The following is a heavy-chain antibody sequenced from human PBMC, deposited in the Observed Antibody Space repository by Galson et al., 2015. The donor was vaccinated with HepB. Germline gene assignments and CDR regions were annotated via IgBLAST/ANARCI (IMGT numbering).Heavy chain of an antibody. CDR3: ARAAYYDSSGYYGGYFDY. CDR2: ISSSSSYI. J-gene: IGHJ4*02. V-gene: IGHV3-21*01. CDR1: GFTFSSYS. Sequence: SLRLSCAASGFTFSSYSMNWVRQAPGKGLEWVSSISSSSSYIYYADSVKGRFTISRDNSKNTLYLQMNSLRAEDTAVYYCARAAYYDSSGYYGGYFDYWGQGTLVTVSS. D-gene: IGHD3-22*01.